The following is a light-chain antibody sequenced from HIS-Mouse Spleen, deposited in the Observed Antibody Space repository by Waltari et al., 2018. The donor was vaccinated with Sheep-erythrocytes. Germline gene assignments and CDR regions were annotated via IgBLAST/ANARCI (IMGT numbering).Light chain of an antibody. V-gene: IGLV2-11*01. CDR3: CSYAGSYTFWV. CDR1: SSDVGGYKY. J-gene: IGLJ3*02. Sequence: QSALTQPRSVSGSPGQSVTISCTGTSSDVGGYKYVSWYQHHPGKAPKLMIYDVSKRPSGVPDRFSGSKSGNTASLTISGLQAEDEADYYCCSYAGSYTFWVFGGGTRLTVL. CDR2: DVS.